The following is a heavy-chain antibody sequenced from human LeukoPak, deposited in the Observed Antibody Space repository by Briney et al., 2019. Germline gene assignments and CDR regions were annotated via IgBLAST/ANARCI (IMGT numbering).Heavy chain of an antibody. J-gene: IGHJ4*02. D-gene: IGHD3-3*01. CDR3: AREGRYYDFWSGYSPLASD. V-gene: IGHV4-61*02. CDR1: GDSISSGSYY. Sequence: SQTLSLTCTVSGDSISSGSYYWNWLRQPAGKGLEWIGRIYTSGSTNYNPSLKSRVTISVDTSKNQFSLKLSSVTAADTAVYYCAREGRYYDFWSGYSPLASDWGQGTLVTVSS. CDR2: IYTSGST.